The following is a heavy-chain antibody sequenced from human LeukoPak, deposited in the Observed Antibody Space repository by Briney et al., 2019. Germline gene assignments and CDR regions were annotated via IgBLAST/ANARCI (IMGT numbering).Heavy chain of an antibody. CDR1: GFTFSSYG. Sequence: PGRSLRLSCAASGFTFSSYGMHWVRRAPGKGLEWVAFIRYDGSNKYYADSVKGRFTISRDNSKNTLYLQMNSLRAEDTAVYYCAKDLYDYSNGGYFDYWGQGTLVTVSS. CDR3: AKDLYDYSNGGYFDY. CDR2: IRYDGSNK. J-gene: IGHJ4*02. D-gene: IGHD4-11*01. V-gene: IGHV3-30*02.